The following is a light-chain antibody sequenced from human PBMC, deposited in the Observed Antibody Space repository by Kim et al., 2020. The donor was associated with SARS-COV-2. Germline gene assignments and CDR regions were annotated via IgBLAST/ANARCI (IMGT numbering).Light chain of an antibody. J-gene: IGLJ6*01. CDR3: QVWDRSTNRV. CDR2: YDT. V-gene: IGLV3-21*04. Sequence: SYELTQPPSLSVAPGQTARITCGGDNLGSKSVHWYQQKPGQAPVVVIFYDTGRPSGVPERFSGSNSGDTATLTISGVEAGDEADYYCQVWDRSTNRVFG. CDR1: NLGSKS.